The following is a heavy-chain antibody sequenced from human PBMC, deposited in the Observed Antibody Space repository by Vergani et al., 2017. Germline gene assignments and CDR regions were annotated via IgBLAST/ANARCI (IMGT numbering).Heavy chain of an antibody. D-gene: IGHD6-13*01. CDR2: ISSSGSTI. CDR3: ARDKSHIAAAGGYYGMDV. J-gene: IGHJ6*02. Sequence: EVQLVESGGGLVQPGGSLRLSCAASGFTVSSNYMSWVRQAPGKGLEWVSYISSSGSTIYYADSVKGRFTIARDNAKNSLYLQMNSLRAEDTAVYYCARDKSHIAAAGGYYGMDVWGQGTTVTVSS. CDR1: GFTVSSNY. V-gene: IGHV3-48*03.